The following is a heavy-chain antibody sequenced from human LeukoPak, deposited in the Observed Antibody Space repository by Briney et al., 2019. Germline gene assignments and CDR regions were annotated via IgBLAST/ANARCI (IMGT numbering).Heavy chain of an antibody. Sequence: GGSLRLSCAASGFTFSSYAMHWVRQAPGKGLEWVAVISYDGSNKYYADSVKGRFTISRDNSKNTLYLQMNSLRAEDTAVYYCAKGLYYYDRSGYYCCDYWGQGTLVTVSS. D-gene: IGHD3-22*01. CDR3: AKGLYYYDRSGYYCCDY. J-gene: IGHJ4*02. CDR1: GFTFSSYA. CDR2: ISYDGSNK. V-gene: IGHV3-30-3*01.